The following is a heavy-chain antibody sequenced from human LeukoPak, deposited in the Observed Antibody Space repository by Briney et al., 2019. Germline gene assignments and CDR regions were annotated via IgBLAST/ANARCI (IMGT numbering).Heavy chain of an antibody. Sequence: TGGSLRLSCAASGFTFSSHNMNWVRQAPGKGLQWVSYISSSSSAIYYADSVKGRFTISRDNAENSLYLQMNSLRAEDTAVYFCASGGATAGPDFDYWGQGTLVTVS. CDR1: GFTFSSHN. CDR2: ISSSSSAI. CDR3: ASGGATAGPDFDY. V-gene: IGHV3-48*04. D-gene: IGHD3-16*01. J-gene: IGHJ4*02.